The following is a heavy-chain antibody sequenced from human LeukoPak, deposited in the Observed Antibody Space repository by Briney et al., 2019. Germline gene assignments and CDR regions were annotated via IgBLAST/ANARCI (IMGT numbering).Heavy chain of an antibody. J-gene: IGHJ4*02. Sequence: GGSLRLSCAASGFTFSSYWMNWVRQAPGKGLVWVSRIASDGSSTTYADSVKGRFSISRDNAKNTLYLQMNSLRVEDTAVYYCASGRPHGNDYWGQGTLVTVSS. V-gene: IGHV3-74*01. D-gene: IGHD4-23*01. CDR2: IASDGSST. CDR3: ASGRPHGNDY. CDR1: GFTFSSYW.